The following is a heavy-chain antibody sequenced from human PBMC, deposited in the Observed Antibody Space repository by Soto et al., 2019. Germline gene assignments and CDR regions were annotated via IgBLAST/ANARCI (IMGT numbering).Heavy chain of an antibody. CDR3: AREVTAGSFDS. D-gene: IGHD6-19*01. CDR2: INHSGST. V-gene: IGHV4-34*01. Sequence: QVQLQQWGAGLLKPSETLSLTCAVYRGSFSGYYWSWIRQPPGKGLEWIGEINHSGSTNYNPSLKSRVTISLDTSKTQFSLSLTSVTAADTAVYYCAREVTAGSFDSWGQGTLVTVSS. CDR1: RGSFSGYY. J-gene: IGHJ4*02.